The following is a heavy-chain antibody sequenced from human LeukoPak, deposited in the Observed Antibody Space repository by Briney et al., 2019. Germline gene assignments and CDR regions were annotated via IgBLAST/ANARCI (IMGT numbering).Heavy chain of an antibody. D-gene: IGHD3-9*01. V-gene: IGHV3-30*04. CDR2: ISYDGSNK. CDR3: GGNSTHILTGNSRVDY. Sequence: PGGSLRLSCAASGFTFSSYAMHWVRQAPGKGLEWVAFISYDGSNKYYVDSVKGRFTISRDNSKNTLYLQMNSLRAEDTAVYDCGGNSTHILTGNSRVDYWGQGTLVTVSS. J-gene: IGHJ4*02. CDR1: GFTFSSYA.